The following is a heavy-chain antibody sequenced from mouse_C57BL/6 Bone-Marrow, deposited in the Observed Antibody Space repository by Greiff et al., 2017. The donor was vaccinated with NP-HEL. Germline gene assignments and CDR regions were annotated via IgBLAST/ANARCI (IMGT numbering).Heavy chain of an antibody. V-gene: IGHV1-59*01. CDR2: IDPSDSYT. J-gene: IGHJ3*01. CDR3: ARVSTMVKWCAY. Sequence: VQLHQPGAELVRPGTSVKLSCKASGYTFTSYWMHWVKQRPGQGLEWIGVIDPSDSYTNYNQKFKGKATLTVDTSSSTAYMQLSSLTSEDSAVYYCARVSTMVKWCAYWGQGTLVTVSA. CDR1: GYTFTSYW. D-gene: IGHD2-2*01.